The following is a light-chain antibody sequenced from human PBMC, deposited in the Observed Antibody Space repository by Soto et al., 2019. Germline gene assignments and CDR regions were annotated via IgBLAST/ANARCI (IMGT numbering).Light chain of an antibody. J-gene: IGLJ2*01. CDR1: SSDVGGYKY. CDR3: GSYAGKIVV. V-gene: IGLV2-8*01. CDR2: EVT. Sequence: QSALTQPPSASGSPGQSVTISCTGTSSDVGGYKYVSWYQQHPGKAPKLMIYEVTKRPSGVPDRFSGSKSGNTASLTVSGLQAEHEADYYCGSYAGKIVVFGGGTKLTVL.